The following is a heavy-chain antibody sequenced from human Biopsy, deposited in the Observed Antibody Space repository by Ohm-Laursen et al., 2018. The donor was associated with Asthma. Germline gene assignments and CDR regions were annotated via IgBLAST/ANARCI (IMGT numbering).Heavy chain of an antibody. CDR1: GFTFDDYA. V-gene: IGHV3-20*01. D-gene: IGHD4-17*01. CDR3: ARDRAVTGLNDAFDT. Sequence: GSLRLSCAASGFTFDDYAMSWVRQAPGKGLEWVSGINWNGGRTGYADSVKGRFTISRDNAKNSLYLQMNSLRAEDTALYHCARDRAVTGLNDAFDTWGQGTMVTVSS. J-gene: IGHJ3*02. CDR2: INWNGGRT.